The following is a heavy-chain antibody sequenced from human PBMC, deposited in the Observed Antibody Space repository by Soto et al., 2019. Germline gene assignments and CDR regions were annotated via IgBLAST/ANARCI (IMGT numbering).Heavy chain of an antibody. Sequence: SVKVSCKASGGTFSSYAISWVRQAPGQGLEWMGGIIPIFGTANYAQKFQGRVTITADESTSTAYMELSSLRSEDTAVYYCASDSIAAGPIDYWGQGTLVTVSS. CDR2: IIPIFGTA. D-gene: IGHD6-13*01. V-gene: IGHV1-69*13. CDR1: GGTFSSYA. CDR3: ASDSIAAGPIDY. J-gene: IGHJ4*02.